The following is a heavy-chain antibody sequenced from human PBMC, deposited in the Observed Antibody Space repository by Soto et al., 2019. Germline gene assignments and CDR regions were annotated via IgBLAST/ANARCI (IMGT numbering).Heavy chain of an antibody. CDR2: IYHSGST. Sequence: SETLSLTCAVPGGSISSSNWWSWVRQPPGKGLEWIGEIYHSGSTNYNPSLKSRVTISVDKSKNQFSLKLSSVTAADTAVYYCARLLEGYYYYGMDVWGQGTTVTVSS. J-gene: IGHJ6*02. CDR1: GGSISSSNW. CDR3: ARLLEGYYYYGMDV. V-gene: IGHV4-4*02.